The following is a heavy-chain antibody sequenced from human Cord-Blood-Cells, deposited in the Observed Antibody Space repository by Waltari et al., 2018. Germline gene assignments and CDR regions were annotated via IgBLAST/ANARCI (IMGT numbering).Heavy chain of an antibody. CDR2: ISYDGSNK. J-gene: IGHJ4*02. CDR1: GFTSGSYA. D-gene: IGHD1-7*01. CDR3: AREVELVVDY. Sequence: QVQLVESGGGVVQPGRSLGLSCAASGFTSGSYAMHWVRQAPGKGLEWVAVISYDGSNKYYADSVKGRFTISRDNSKNTLYLQMNSLRAEDTAVYYCAREVELVVDYWGQGTLVTVSS. V-gene: IGHV3-30*04.